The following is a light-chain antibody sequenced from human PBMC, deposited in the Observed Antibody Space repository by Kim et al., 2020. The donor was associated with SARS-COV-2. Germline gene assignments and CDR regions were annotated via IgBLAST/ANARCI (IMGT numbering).Light chain of an antibody. CDR3: QSHDDSYQV. CDR2: EDN. J-gene: IGLJ3*02. CDR1: SGSIASNY. V-gene: IGLV6-57*01. Sequence: GKTVTISCTRSSGSIASNYVQWYQRRPGSSPTTLIYEDNQRPSGVPDRFSGSINSSSNSASLTISGLKIEDEADYYCQSHDDSYQVFGGGTQLTVL.